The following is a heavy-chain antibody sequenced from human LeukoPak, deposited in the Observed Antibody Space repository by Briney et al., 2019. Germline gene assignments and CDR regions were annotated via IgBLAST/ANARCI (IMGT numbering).Heavy chain of an antibody. J-gene: IGHJ4*02. V-gene: IGHV3-23*01. D-gene: IGHD3-22*01. Sequence: GGSLRLSCAASGFTFSSYAMSWVRQAPGKGLEWVSAISGSGGSTYYADSVKGRFTISRDNSKNTLYLQMNSLRAEDTAVYYCAKHGEGYYYDSSGYSYYFDCWGQGTLVTVSS. CDR3: AKHGEGYYYDSSGYSYYFDC. CDR1: GFTFSSYA. CDR2: ISGSGGST.